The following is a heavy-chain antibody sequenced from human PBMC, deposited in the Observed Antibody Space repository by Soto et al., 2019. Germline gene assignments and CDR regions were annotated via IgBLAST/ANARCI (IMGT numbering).Heavy chain of an antibody. CDR2: IKDGSDI. J-gene: IGHJ4*02. Sequence: EVQLVESGGGLVQRGGSLRLSCAASGFTFSDFSMNWVRQAPGKGLEWVSYIKDGSDISYADSVKGRFTISRDNAKNSLYLEMNSQRGEETAIYYCARDRDYAYVDWGQGTLVTVSS. CDR1: GFTFSDFS. D-gene: IGHD3-16*01. CDR3: ARDRDYAYVD. V-gene: IGHV3-48*01.